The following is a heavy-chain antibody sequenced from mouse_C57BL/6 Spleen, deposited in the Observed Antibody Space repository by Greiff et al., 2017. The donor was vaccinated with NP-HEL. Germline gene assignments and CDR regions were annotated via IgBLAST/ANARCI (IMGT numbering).Heavy chain of an antibody. Sequence: QVQLQQSGPGLVAPSQSLSITCTVSGFSLTSYGVSWVRQPPGKGLEWLGVIRGDGSTNYHSALIPSLSISKDNSKSQVFLKLNSLHTDDTATYYCAKKGAYPYWYCDVWGTGTTVTVSS. CDR1: GFSLTSYG. CDR3: AKKGAYPYWYCDV. D-gene: IGHD6-5*01. J-gene: IGHJ1*03. V-gene: IGHV2-3*01. CDR2: IRGDGST.